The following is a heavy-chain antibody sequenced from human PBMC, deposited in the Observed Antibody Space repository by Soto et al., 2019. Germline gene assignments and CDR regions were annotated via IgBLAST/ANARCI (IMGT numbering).Heavy chain of an antibody. CDR1: GGSISSYY. V-gene: IGHV4-59*01. CDR3: ARVLLSNYPLSNWFDP. D-gene: IGHD4-4*01. CDR2: IYYSGST. Sequence: SETLSLTCTVSGGSISSYYWSWIRQPPGKGLEWIGYIYYSGSTNYNPSLKSRVTISVDTSKNQFSLKLSSVTAADTAVYYCARVLLSNYPLSNWFDPWGQGTLVTVSS. J-gene: IGHJ5*02.